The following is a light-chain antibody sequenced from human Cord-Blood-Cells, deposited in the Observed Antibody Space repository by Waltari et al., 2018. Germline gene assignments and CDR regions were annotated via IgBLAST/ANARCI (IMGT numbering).Light chain of an antibody. Sequence: QSVLTQPPSVSGAPGQRVTISCTGSSSNIGAGYDVHWYQQLPGTAPKLLIYGNSNRPSGVPDRFSGSKSGTSAYLAITGLQAEDEADYSCQSYDSSLSGYWVFGGGTKLTVV. V-gene: IGLV1-40*01. CDR2: GNS. J-gene: IGLJ3*02. CDR1: SSNIGAGYD. CDR3: QSYDSSLSGYWV.